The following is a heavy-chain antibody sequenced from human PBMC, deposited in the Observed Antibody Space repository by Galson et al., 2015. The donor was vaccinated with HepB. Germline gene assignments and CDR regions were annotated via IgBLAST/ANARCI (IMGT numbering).Heavy chain of an antibody. Sequence: SLRLSCAASGFTFSNYGMHWVRQAPGKGLEWVAVIWYDTNNKYYVDSVKGRFTISRDNSKNTLYLQMSSLRAEDTAVYYCARDRLGVVGPTSASDIWGQGTMVTVSS. D-gene: IGHD1-26*01. J-gene: IGHJ3*02. CDR1: GFTFSNYG. V-gene: IGHV3-33*01. CDR2: IWYDTNNK. CDR3: ARDRLGVVGPTSASDI.